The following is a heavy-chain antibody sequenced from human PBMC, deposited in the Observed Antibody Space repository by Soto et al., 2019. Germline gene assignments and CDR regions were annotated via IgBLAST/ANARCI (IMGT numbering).Heavy chain of an antibody. CDR3: ARSIVVVTALDY. CDR2: INAGNGNT. V-gene: IGHV1-3*01. Sequence: QVQLVQSGAEVKKPGASVKVCCKASGYTFTSYAMHWVRQAPGQRLEWMGWINAGNGNTKYSQKFQGRVTITRDTSASTAYMELSSLRSEDTAVYYCARSIVVVTALDYWGQGTLVTVSS. J-gene: IGHJ4*02. D-gene: IGHD2-21*02. CDR1: GYTFTSYA.